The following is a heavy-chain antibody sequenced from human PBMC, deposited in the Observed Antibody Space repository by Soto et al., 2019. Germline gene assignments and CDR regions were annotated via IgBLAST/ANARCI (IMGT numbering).Heavy chain of an antibody. D-gene: IGHD1-26*01. J-gene: IGHJ6*02. CDR1: GYTFTSYY. V-gene: IGHV1-18*04. CDR3: ARDLGAVFGPHYYHYRLDV. Sequence: ASVKVSCKASGYTFTSYYMHWVRQAPGQGLEWMGWISAYNGNTNYAQKLQGRVTMTTDTSTSTAYMELRSLRSDDTAVYYCARDLGAVFGPHYYHYRLDVSGQAPPVIVFS. CDR2: ISAYNGNT.